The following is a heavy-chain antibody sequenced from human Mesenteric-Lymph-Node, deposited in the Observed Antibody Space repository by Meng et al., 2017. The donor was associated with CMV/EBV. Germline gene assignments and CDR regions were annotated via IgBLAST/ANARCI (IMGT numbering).Heavy chain of an antibody. Sequence: GSLRLSCSVSGGSISNYYWSWIRQSPGKGLEWIGYRDYSGSFNYNPSLKSRVTISVDTSKNQFSLKLNSVTAADTAMYYCARDRGRDGCDSWGQGTLVTVSS. D-gene: IGHD5-24*01. CDR2: RDYSGSF. J-gene: IGHJ4*02. CDR3: ARDRGRDGCDS. V-gene: IGHV4-59*12. CDR1: GGSISNYY.